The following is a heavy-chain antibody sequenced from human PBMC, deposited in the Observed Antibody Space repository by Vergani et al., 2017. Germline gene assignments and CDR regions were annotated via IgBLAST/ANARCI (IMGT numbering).Heavy chain of an antibody. V-gene: IGHV3-23*04. D-gene: IGHD3-10*01. J-gene: IGHJ4*02. CDR3: ASPYYGSGTYYKGGDYFDY. CDR1: GFTFRNYA. Sequence: VQLVESGGGVVQPGRSLRLSCAASGFTFRNYAMTWVRQAPGKGLEWVSIISDNGGTTYYADSVKGRFTISRDNSKDTLYLQMNSLRAEDTAVYYCASPYYGSGTYYKGGDYFDYWGQGTLVTVSS. CDR2: ISDNGGTT.